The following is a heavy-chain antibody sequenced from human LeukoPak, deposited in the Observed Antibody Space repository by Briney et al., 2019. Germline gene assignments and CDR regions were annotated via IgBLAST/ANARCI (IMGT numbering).Heavy chain of an antibody. J-gene: IGHJ3*02. V-gene: IGHV3-23*01. Sequence: GGSLRLSCAASGFTFSNYAMTWVRQAPGKGLEWVSAISGSGGSTYYADSVKGRFTISRDNSKNTLYLQMNSLRAEDTAVYYCAKDWASDYYGSGSYYGDAFDIWGQGTMVTVSS. D-gene: IGHD3-10*01. CDR3: AKDWASDYYGSGSYYGDAFDI. CDR1: GFTFSNYA. CDR2: ISGSGGST.